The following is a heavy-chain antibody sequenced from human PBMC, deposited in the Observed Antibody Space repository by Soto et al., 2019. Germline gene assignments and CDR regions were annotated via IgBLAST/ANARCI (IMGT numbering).Heavy chain of an antibody. CDR1: GYTFTSYG. Sequence: ASVKVSCKASGYTFTSYGISWVRQAPGQGLEWMGWISAYNGNTNYAQKLQGRVTMTTDTSISTAYMELRRLRSDDTAVYYCARVPLVEDYYYGMDVWAQGTTVTVSS. V-gene: IGHV1-18*01. J-gene: IGHJ6*02. CDR2: ISAYNGNT. CDR3: ARVPLVEDYYYGMDV. D-gene: IGHD2-15*01.